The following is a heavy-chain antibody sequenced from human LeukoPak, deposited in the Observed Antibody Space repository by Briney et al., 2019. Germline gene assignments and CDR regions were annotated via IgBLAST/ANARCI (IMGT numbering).Heavy chain of an antibody. CDR3: ARDQDYDSTDDAFDI. V-gene: IGHV3-11*05. Sequence: PGGSLRLSCAASGFTFSDYYMSWIRQAPGKGLEWVSSISSSSSYIYYADSVKGRFTISRDNAKNSLYLQMNSLRAEDTALYHCARDQDYDSTDDAFDIWGQGTMVTVSS. CDR2: ISSSSSYI. CDR1: GFTFSDYY. D-gene: IGHD3-22*01. J-gene: IGHJ3*02.